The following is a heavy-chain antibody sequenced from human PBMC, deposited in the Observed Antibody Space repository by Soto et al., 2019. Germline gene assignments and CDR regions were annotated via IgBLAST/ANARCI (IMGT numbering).Heavy chain of an antibody. CDR3: AKESPYITDRFYYMDV. V-gene: IGHV3-23*01. Sequence: EVQVLESGGGLVQPGGSLRLSCAASGFTFNSYAMSWVRQAPGKGPEWVSAISGDSARTFYADSVKGRFTISRDNAKNTLSLRMNSLRAEDTALYYCAKESPYITDRFYYMDVWGKGTTVTVSS. J-gene: IGHJ6*03. D-gene: IGHD3-10*01. CDR1: GFTFNSYA. CDR2: ISGDSART.